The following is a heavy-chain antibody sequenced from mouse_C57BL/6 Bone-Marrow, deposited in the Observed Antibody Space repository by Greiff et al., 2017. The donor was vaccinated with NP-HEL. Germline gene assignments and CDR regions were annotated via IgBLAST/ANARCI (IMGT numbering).Heavy chain of an antibody. J-gene: IGHJ4*01. CDR2: IYPGSGST. D-gene: IGHD1-1*01. CDR1: GYTFTSYW. V-gene: IGHV1-55*01. CDR3: AREEGDYGSSLYYAMDY. Sequence: QVHVKQPGAELVKPGASVKMSCKASGYTFTSYWITWVKQRPGQGLEWIGDIYPGSGSTNYNEKFKSKATLTVDTSSSTAYMQLSSLTSEDSAVYYCAREEGDYGSSLYYAMDYWGQGTSVTVSS.